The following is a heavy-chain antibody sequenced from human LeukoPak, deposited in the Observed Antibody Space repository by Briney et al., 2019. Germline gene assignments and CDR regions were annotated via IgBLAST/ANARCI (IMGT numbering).Heavy chain of an antibody. CDR2: IYSGGST. V-gene: IGHV3-53*01. CDR1: GFTVSSNY. Sequence: PGGSLRLSCAASGFTVSSNYMSWVRQAPGKGLEWVSVIYSGGSTYYADSVKGRFTIFRDNAKNTLNLQMNSLRAEDTAVYYCARYGSGHDLIDYWGQGTLVTVSS. J-gene: IGHJ4*02. D-gene: IGHD5-12*01. CDR3: ARYGSGHDLIDY.